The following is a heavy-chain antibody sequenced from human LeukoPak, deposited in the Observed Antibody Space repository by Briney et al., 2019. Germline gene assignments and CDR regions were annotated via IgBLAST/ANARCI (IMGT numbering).Heavy chain of an antibody. D-gene: IGHD4-23*01. CDR1: GFDFTIHW. V-gene: IGHV5-10-1*01. CDR2: IDPSDSST. J-gene: IGHJ3*02. CDR3: ARGDDYGGAFDI. Sequence: GESLKISCKGSGFDFTIHWIAWVRQMPGKGLEWMGRIDPSDSSTNYSPSFQGHVTISADKSISTAYLQWRSLKASDTAMYYCARGDDYGGAFDIWGQGTMVTVSS.